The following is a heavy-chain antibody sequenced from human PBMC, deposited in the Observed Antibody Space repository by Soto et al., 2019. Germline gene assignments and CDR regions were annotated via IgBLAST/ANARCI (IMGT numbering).Heavy chain of an antibody. CDR1: GGSISSNY. D-gene: IGHD3-22*01. Sequence: QVQLQESGLGLVKPSETLSLTCTVSGGSISSNYWSWIRQPAGKGLEWIGRIYISGSTNYNPSLKSRVTMSIDTSKNQFSLKLSSVTAADTAVYYCARAGIESSGPHFDYWGQGTLVTVSS. CDR3: ARAGIESSGPHFDY. V-gene: IGHV4-4*07. J-gene: IGHJ4*02. CDR2: IYISGST.